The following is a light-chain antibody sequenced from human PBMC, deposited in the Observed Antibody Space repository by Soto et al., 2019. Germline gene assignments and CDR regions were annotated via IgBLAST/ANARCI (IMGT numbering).Light chain of an antibody. CDR3: QSYDSSLSGSGV. J-gene: IGLJ3*02. CDR1: VSNIGAGYE. V-gene: IGLV1-40*01. Sequence: QSVLTQPPSVSGAPGQRVTISCTGSVSNIGAGYEVHWYQQLPGTAPKLLISGHNNRPSGVPDRFFGSKSGTSASLTITRLQAEDEADYFCQSYDSSLSGSGVFGGGTKLTVL. CDR2: GHN.